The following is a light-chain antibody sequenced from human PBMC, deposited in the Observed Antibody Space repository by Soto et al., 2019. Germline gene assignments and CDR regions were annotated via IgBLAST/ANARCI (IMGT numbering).Light chain of an antibody. V-gene: IGLV1-47*03. J-gene: IGLJ1*01. CDR2: RNN. CDR1: SSNIGSNY. CDR3: VTWDDSLSNYV. Sequence: QAVLTHPPSASGTPGQSVTISCSGSSSNIGSNYVYWYQHLTGTAPKLLIYRNNQRPSGVPDRFSGSKSGTSASLAISGLWSEDEADYYCVTWDDSLSNYVFGTRSKVTV.